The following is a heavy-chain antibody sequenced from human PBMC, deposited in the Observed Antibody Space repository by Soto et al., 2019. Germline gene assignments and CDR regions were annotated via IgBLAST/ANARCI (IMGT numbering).Heavy chain of an antibody. CDR1: GFSLANYP. CDR3: AKGPRTNVGWPYYFES. V-gene: IGHV3-48*02. Sequence: GGSLRLSCVASGFSLANYPMNWVRQTPGKGLEWISYSSPRGDTIYYADSVEGRFTISRDNARNSLSLHMSSLRDEDSALYYCAKGPRTNVGWPYYFESWGQGVPVTVSS. D-gene: IGHD6-19*01. CDR2: SSPRGDTI. J-gene: IGHJ4*02.